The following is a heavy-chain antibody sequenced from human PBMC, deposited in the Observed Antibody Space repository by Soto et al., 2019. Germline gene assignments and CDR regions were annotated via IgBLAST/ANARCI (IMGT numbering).Heavy chain of an antibody. CDR1: GFSLSTSGMC. J-gene: IGHJ4*02. Sequence: SGPTLVNPTQTLTLTCTFSGFSLSTSGMCVSWIRQPPGKAPEWLALIDWDDVKYYSTSLKTRLTISKDTSKNQVVLTMTNMDPVDTATYYCARSHNGYSGSYFFDYWGQGTLVTVSS. CDR3: ARSHNGYSGSYFFDY. V-gene: IGHV2-70*01. D-gene: IGHD1-26*01. CDR2: IDWDDVK.